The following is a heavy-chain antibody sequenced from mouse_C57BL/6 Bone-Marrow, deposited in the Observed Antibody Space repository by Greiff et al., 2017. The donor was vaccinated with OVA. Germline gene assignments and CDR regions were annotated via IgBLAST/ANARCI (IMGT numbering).Heavy chain of an antibody. V-gene: IGHV2-2*01. CDR1: GFSLTSYG. J-gene: IGHJ2*01. CDR2: IWSGGST. Sequence: VQLQQSGPGLVQPSQSLSITCTVSGFSLTSYGVHWVRQSPGKGLEWLGVIWSGGSTDYNAAFISRLSISKDNSKSQVFFKMNSLQADDTAIYYCARNRFYYFDYWGQGTTLTVSS. CDR3: ARNRFYYFDY.